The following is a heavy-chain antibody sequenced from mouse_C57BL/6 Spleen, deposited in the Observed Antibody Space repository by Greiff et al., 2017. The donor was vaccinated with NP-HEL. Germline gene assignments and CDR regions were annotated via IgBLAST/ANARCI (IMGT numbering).Heavy chain of an antibody. CDR1: GYTFTDYE. Sequence: VKLMESGAELVRPGASVTLSCKASGYTFTDYEMHWVKQTPVHGLEWIGAIDPETGGTAYNQKFKGKAILTADKSSSTAYMELRSLTSEDSAVYYCTSRGYGNYAAWFAYWGQGTLVTVSA. V-gene: IGHV1-15*01. CDR3: TSRGYGNYAAWFAY. CDR2: IDPETGGT. D-gene: IGHD2-10*02. J-gene: IGHJ3*01.